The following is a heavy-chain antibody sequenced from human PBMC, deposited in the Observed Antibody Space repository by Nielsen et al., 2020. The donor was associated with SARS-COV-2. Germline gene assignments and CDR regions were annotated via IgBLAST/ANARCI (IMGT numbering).Heavy chain of an antibody. J-gene: IGHJ4*02. V-gene: IGHV4-39*01. D-gene: IGHD2-2*01. CDR2: IYYSGST. Sequence: WIRQPPGKGLEWIGSIYYSGSTYYNPSLKSRVTISVDTSKNQFSLKLSSVTAADTAVYYCARGKRSLIVVVPAATPHYFDYWGQGTLVTVSS. CDR3: ARGKRSLIVVVPAATPHYFDY.